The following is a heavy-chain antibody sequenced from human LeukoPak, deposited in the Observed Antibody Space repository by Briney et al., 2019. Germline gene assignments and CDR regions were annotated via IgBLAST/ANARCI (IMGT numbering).Heavy chain of an antibody. CDR3: ARTSGSYSGYYFDY. Sequence: GGSLRLSCAASGFTFSSYWMSWVRQAPGKGLEWVANIKQDGSEKYYVDSVKGRFTISRDNAKNSLYLQMNSLRAEDTAVYYCARTSGSYSGYYFDYWGQGTLVTVSS. CDR1: GFTFSSYW. J-gene: IGHJ4*02. CDR2: IKQDGSEK. V-gene: IGHV3-7*01. D-gene: IGHD1-26*01.